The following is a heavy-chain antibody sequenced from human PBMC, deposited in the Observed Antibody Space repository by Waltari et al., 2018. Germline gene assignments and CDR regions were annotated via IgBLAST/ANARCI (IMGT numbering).Heavy chain of an antibody. J-gene: IGHJ4*02. V-gene: IGHV4-34*01. CDR1: GGSFSGYY. D-gene: IGHD3-3*02. CDR2: INHSGST. Sequence: QVQLQQWGAGLLKPSETLSLTCAVYGGSFSGYYWSWIRQPPGKGLEWIGEINHSGSTNDNPALKSRVTISVDTSKNQFSLKLSSVTAADTAVYYCATEGPFSRDYWGQGTLVTVSS. CDR3: ATEGPFSRDY.